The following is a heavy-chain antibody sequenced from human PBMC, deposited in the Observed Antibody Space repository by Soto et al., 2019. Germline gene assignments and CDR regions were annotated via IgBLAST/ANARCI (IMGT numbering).Heavy chain of an antibody. CDR3: ARVKQGRGGYDSPFDY. V-gene: IGHV3-33*01. CDR1: GFIFSSYG. Sequence: QVQLVESGGGVVQPGGSLRLSCAPSGFIFSSYGMHWVRQAPGKGLEWVADIKYDGSNKYYADSVKGRFTISRDNSKNPLYLAMNSLRAEDTAVYYCARVKQGRGGYDSPFDYWGQGTLVTVSS. D-gene: IGHD5-12*01. CDR2: IKYDGSNK. J-gene: IGHJ4*02.